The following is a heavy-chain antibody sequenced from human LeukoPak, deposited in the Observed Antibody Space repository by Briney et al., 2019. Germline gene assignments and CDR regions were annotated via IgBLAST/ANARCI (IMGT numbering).Heavy chain of an antibody. CDR2: IKQDGSEK. CDR1: GFTFSSYW. J-gene: IGHJ4*02. CDR3: ARGEGGIAAAGTDF. D-gene: IGHD6-13*01. Sequence: PGGSLRLSCAASGFTFSSYWMSWVRQAPGKGLEWVANIKQDGSEKYYVDSVKGRFTISRDNSKNTLYLQMNSLRAEDTAVYYCARGEGGIAAAGTDFWGQGTLVTVSS. V-gene: IGHV3-7*03.